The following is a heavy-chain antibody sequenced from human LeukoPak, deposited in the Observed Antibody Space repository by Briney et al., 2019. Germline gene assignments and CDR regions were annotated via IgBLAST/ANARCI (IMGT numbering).Heavy chain of an antibody. V-gene: IGHV3-23*01. Sequence: PGGSLRLSCAASGFTFSSYAMSWVRQAPGKGLEWVSAISGSGGSTYYADSVKGRFTISRDNSKNTLYLQMNSLRAEDTAVYYCAKVSGIAVAGTCDYWGQGTLVTVSS. J-gene: IGHJ4*02. D-gene: IGHD6-19*01. CDR1: GFTFSSYA. CDR2: ISGSGGST. CDR3: AKVSGIAVAGTCDY.